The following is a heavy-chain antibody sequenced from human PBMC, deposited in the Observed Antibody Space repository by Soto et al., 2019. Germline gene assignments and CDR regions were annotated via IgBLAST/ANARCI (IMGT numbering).Heavy chain of an antibody. D-gene: IGHD4-17*01. Sequence: SVKVSCKASGGTFSSYTISWVRQAPGQGLEWMGRIIPILGIANYAQKFQGRVTITADKSTSTAYMELSSLRSEDTAVYYCARDSGPFYGDYASNAFDIWGQGTMVTVSS. CDR1: GGTFSSYT. J-gene: IGHJ3*02. CDR2: IIPILGIA. CDR3: ARDSGPFYGDYASNAFDI. V-gene: IGHV1-69*04.